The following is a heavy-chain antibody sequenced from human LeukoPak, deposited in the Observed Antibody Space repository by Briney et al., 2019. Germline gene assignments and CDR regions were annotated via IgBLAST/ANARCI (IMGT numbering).Heavy chain of an antibody. CDR1: GYTFTSYY. CDR2: IIPIFGTA. CDR3: ARVRLGSGYYYMDV. D-gene: IGHD6-25*01. V-gene: IGHV1-69*13. J-gene: IGHJ6*03. Sequence: SVKVSCKASGYTFTSYYMHWVRQAPGQGLEWMGGIIPIFGTANYAQKFQGRVTITADESTSTAYMELSSLRSEDTAVYYCARVRLGSGYYYMDVWGKGTTVTISS.